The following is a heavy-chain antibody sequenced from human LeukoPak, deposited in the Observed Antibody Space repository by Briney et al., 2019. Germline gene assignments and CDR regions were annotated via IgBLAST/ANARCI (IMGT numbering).Heavy chain of an antibody. V-gene: IGHV4-59*01. CDR3: ARDSGSGSFLGYWYFDL. CDR1: GGSISSYY. CDR2: LYYSGST. D-gene: IGHD3-10*01. Sequence: PSETLFLTCTVSGGSISSYYWSWLRQPPGKGLEWVGYLYYSGSTSYNPSLKSRVTTSVDTSKNQFSLKLSSVAAADTAVYYCARDSGSGSFLGYWYFDLWGRDTLVTVSS. J-gene: IGHJ2*01.